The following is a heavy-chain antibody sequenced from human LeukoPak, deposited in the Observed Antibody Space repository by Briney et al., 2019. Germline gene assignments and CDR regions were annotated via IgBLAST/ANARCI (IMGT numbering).Heavy chain of an antibody. CDR3: AKVGGRSWFCFDN. CDR1: GFTFSSNG. V-gene: IGHV3-30*18. Sequence: PGGSLRLSCAASGFTFSSNGMHWVRQAPGKGLEWVAVITDDGSDKYYTDSVKGRFSISRDNSKNTLYLQMNSLRPEDTAIYYCAKVGGRSWFCFDNWGQGTVVTVSS. CDR2: ITDDGSDK. D-gene: IGHD6-13*01. J-gene: IGHJ4*02.